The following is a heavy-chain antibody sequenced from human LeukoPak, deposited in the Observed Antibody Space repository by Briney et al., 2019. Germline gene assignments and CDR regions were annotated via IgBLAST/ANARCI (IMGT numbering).Heavy chain of an antibody. D-gene: IGHD2-15*01. CDR3: ARFLVAAMGGGFDY. V-gene: IGHV4-39*07. CDR2: IFYSGST. Sequence: SGTLSLTCTVSGGSISSSNYYWGWIRQPPGKGLEWIGSIFYSGSTYYNPSLKSRVTISVDTSKNQFSLRLNSVTAADTAVYYCARFLVAAMGGGFDYWGQGTLVTVSS. J-gene: IGHJ4*02. CDR1: GGSISSSNYY.